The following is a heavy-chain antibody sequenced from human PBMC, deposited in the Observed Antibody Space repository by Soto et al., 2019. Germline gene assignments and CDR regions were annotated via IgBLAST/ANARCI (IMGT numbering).Heavy chain of an antibody. CDR2: MNPNSGNT. Sequence: QVQLVQSGAEVKKPGASVKVSCKASGYTFTSYDINWVRQATGQGLEWMGWMNPNSGNTGYAQKFQGRVTMTRNTSISTAYRDLSSLRSEATAVYYCARERSAAGTGWFDPWGQGTLVTVSS. D-gene: IGHD6-13*01. V-gene: IGHV1-8*01. CDR3: ARERSAAGTGWFDP. CDR1: GYTFTSYD. J-gene: IGHJ5*02.